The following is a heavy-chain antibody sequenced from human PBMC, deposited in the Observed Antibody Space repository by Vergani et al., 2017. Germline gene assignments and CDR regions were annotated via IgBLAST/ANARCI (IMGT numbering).Heavy chain of an antibody. CDR1: GFTFSSYA. D-gene: IGHD1-26*01. CDR2: INSDGSST. CDR3: AREGAAGATIDY. V-gene: IGHV3-74*01. Sequence: VQLVESGGGVVQPGRSLRLSCAASGFTFSSYAMSWVRQAPGKGLEWVSRINSDGSSTSYADSVKGRFTISRDNAKNTLYLQMNSLRAEDTAVYYCAREGAAGATIDYWGQGTLVTVSS. J-gene: IGHJ4*02.